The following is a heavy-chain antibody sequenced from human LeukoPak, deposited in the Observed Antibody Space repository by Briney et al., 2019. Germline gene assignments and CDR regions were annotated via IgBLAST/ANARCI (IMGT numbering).Heavy chain of an antibody. Sequence: GASVKVSCKASGYTFTGYYMHWVRQAPGQGLEWMGWINPNSGGTNYAQKFQGRVTMTRDTSISTAYMELSRLRSDDTAVYYCARVGGGPYYYYGTDVWGQGTTVTVSS. CDR2: INPNSGGT. CDR3: ARVGGGPYYYYGTDV. D-gene: IGHD2-15*01. J-gene: IGHJ6*02. V-gene: IGHV1-2*02. CDR1: GYTFTGYY.